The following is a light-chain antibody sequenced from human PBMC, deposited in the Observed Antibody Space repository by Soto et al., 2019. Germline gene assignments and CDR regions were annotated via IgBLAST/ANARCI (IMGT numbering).Light chain of an antibody. Sequence: EIVMTQSPATLYVSPGERATLSCRASQSVSNNLAWYQKKPGQAPRLLIYGASTRATGIPARFSGSGSGTEFTLTISSLQAEDFALYYCQQYNNWWTFGQGTRVEIK. V-gene: IGKV3-15*01. J-gene: IGKJ1*01. CDR1: QSVSNN. CDR3: QQYNNWWT. CDR2: GAS.